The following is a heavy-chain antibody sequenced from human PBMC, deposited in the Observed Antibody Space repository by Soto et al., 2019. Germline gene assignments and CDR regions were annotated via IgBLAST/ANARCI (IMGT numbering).Heavy chain of an antibody. Sequence: LRLSCAASGFTFSSYAMSWVRQAPGKGLEWVSAISGSGGSTYYADSVKGRFTISRDNSKNTLYLQMNSLRAEDTAVYYCAKDLSGALYYFDYWGQGTLVTVSS. J-gene: IGHJ4*02. CDR3: AKDLSGALYYFDY. V-gene: IGHV3-23*01. D-gene: IGHD3-9*01. CDR2: ISGSGGST. CDR1: GFTFSSYA.